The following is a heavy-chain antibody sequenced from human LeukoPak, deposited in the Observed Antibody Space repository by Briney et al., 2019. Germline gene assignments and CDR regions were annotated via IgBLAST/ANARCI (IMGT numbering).Heavy chain of an antibody. V-gene: IGHV3-23*01. J-gene: IGHJ6*03. D-gene: IGHD5-12*01. CDR1: GFTFSSYS. Sequence: SGGSLRLSCEGSGFTFSSYSMIWVRQAPGKGLEWVSSIVGSGERTYSADSVKGGFTISRDNSKNTVYFQMDSLRVEDTAVYYCAKNSAYDRSLGYYSYYMDVWGKGTTVTVSS. CDR2: IVGSGERT. CDR3: AKNSAYDRSLGYYSYYMDV.